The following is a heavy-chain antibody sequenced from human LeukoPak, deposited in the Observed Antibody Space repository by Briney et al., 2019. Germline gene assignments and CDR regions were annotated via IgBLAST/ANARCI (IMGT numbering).Heavy chain of an antibody. V-gene: IGHV4-61*01. CDR1: GGPVSSGSYY. CDR2: IYYSGST. J-gene: IGHJ4*02. CDR3: ATTDYGDYSFDY. Sequence: SETLSLTCTVSGGPVSSGSYYWSWIRQPPGKGLEWIGYIYYSGSTNYNPSLKSRVTISVDTSKNQFSLKLSSVTAADTAVYYCATTDYGDYSFDYWGQGTLVTVSS. D-gene: IGHD4-17*01.